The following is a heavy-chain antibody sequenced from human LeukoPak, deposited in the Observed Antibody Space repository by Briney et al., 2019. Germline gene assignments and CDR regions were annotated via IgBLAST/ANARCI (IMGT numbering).Heavy chain of an antibody. CDR1: GFTFSSYS. J-gene: IGHJ4*02. CDR2: ISSSSSYI. CDR3: ARDKRLNYYDSSGPMDYFDY. V-gene: IGHV3-21*01. Sequence: GGSLRLSCAASGFTFSSYSMNWVRQAPGKGLEWVSSISSSSSYIYYADSEKGRFTISRDDAKNSLYLQMNSLRAEDTAVYYCARDKRLNYYDSSGPMDYFDYWGQGTLVTVSS. D-gene: IGHD3-22*01.